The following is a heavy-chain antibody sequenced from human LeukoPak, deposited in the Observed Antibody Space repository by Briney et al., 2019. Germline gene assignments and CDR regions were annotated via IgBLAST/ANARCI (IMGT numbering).Heavy chain of an antibody. J-gene: IGHJ4*02. V-gene: IGHV3-33*01. D-gene: IGHD2-21*02. CDR2: IWYDGSNK. Sequence: PGRSLRLSCAASGFTFSSYGMHWVRQAPGKGLEWVAVIWYDGSNKYYADSVKGRFTISRDNSKNTLYLQMSSLRVEDTAVYYCARGRGYLMTDPEYWGQGTLVTVSS. CDR1: GFTFSSYG. CDR3: ARGRGYLMTDPEY.